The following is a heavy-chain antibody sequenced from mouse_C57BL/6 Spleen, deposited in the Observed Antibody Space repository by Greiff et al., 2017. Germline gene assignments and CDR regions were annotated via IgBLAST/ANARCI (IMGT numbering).Heavy chain of an antibody. V-gene: IGHV1-72*01. D-gene: IGHD2-4*01. CDR2: IDPNSGGT. Sequence: QVQLQQPGAELVKPGASVKLSCKASGYTFTSYWMHWVKQRPGRGLGWIGRIDPNSGGTKYNEKFKGKATLTVDKPSSTAYMRHSSLTSEDSAVYYCARSKTHDDYDFAYWGQGTLVTVSA. CDR1: GYTFTSYW. J-gene: IGHJ3*01. CDR3: ARSKTHDDYDFAY.